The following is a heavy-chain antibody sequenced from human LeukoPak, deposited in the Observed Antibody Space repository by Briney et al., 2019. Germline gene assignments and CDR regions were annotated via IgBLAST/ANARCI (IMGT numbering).Heavy chain of an antibody. CDR3: VRSYDTSGYFHAFDI. CDR1: GGSISFYY. D-gene: IGHD3-22*01. J-gene: IGHJ3*02. Sequence: SETLSLTCTVSGGSISFYYWSWIRQPPGKGLEWIGYIYYRGSTTYNLSVKSRVTISVDASKTQFSLKLSSVTAADTAMYYCVRSYDTSGYFHAFDIWGQGTEVTVSS. V-gene: IGHV4-59*01. CDR2: IYYRGST.